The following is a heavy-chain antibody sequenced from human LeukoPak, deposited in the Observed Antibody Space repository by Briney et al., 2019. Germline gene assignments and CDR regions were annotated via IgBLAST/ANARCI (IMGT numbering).Heavy chain of an antibody. V-gene: IGHV3-48*03. J-gene: IGHJ4*02. CDR1: GFTFSSYE. CDR3: APEITVVKG. Sequence: GGSLRLSCAASGFTFSSYEMNWVRQAPGKGLEWVSYISSSGSTIYYADSVKGRFTISRDNAENSLFLQMNSLRAEDTAVYYCAPEITVVKGWGQGTLVTVSS. CDR2: ISSSGSTI. D-gene: IGHD2-21*01.